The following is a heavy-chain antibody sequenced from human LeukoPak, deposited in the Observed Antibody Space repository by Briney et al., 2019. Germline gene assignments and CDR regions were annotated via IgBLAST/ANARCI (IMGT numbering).Heavy chain of an antibody. CDR2: ISWNSGSI. Sequence: PGRSLRLSCAASGFTFDDYAMHWVRQAPGKGLEWASGISWNSGSIGYADSVKGRFTISRDNAKNSLYLQMNSLRVEDMALYYCAKDIAAAGTGGFDYWGQGTLVTVSS. D-gene: IGHD6-13*01. V-gene: IGHV3-9*03. J-gene: IGHJ4*02. CDR3: AKDIAAAGTGGFDY. CDR1: GFTFDDYA.